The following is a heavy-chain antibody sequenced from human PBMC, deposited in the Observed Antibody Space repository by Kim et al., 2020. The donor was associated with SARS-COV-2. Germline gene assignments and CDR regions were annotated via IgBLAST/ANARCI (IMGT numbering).Heavy chain of an antibody. J-gene: IGHJ3*02. V-gene: IGHV3-13*01. CDR3: ARGELLYHAFDI. Sequence: YYPGSGKGPFTISRENAKNSLYLQSNGLRAGDTAVYYCARGELLYHAFDIWGQGTMVTVSS. D-gene: IGHD3-10*01.